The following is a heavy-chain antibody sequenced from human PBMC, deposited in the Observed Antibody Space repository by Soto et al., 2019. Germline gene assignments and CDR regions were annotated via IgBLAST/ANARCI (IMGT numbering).Heavy chain of an antibody. CDR3: AREGYSSSWSKYYYYYYYMDV. CDR1: GFTFSSYW. CDR2: INSDGSST. J-gene: IGHJ6*03. V-gene: IGHV3-74*01. Sequence: GGSLRLSCAASGFTFSSYWMHWVRQAPGKGLVWVSRINSDGSSTSYADSVKGRFTISRDNAKNTLYLQMNSLRAEDTAVYYCAREGYSSSWSKYYYYYYYMDVWGKGTTVTVS. D-gene: IGHD6-13*01.